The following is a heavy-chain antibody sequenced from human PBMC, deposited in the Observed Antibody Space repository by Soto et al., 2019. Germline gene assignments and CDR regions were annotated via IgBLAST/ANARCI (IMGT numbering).Heavy chain of an antibody. CDR3: ETPRGSSGPLNY. J-gene: IGHJ4*02. V-gene: IGHV4-34*01. Sequence: QVQLQQWGAGLLKPSETLSLTCAVYGGSFSGYYWSWIRQPPGKGLEWIGEINHSGSTNYNPSLKSRVTISVDTSKNQFSLKLSSVTAADTAVYYCETPRGSSGPLNYWGQGTLVTVSS. CDR2: INHSGST. D-gene: IGHD3-22*01. CDR1: GGSFSGYY.